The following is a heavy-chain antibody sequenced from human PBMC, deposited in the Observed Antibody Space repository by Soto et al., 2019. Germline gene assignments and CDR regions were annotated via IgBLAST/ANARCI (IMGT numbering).Heavy chain of an antibody. CDR1: GFTFSSYA. D-gene: IGHD6-6*01. Sequence: LRLSCAASGFTFSSYAMSWARQAPGKGLEWVSAISGSGSSTYYADSVKGRFTISRDNSKNTPYLQMNSLRAEDTAVYYCAKGQEYGTHYYYGMDVWGPGTTVTVSS. V-gene: IGHV3-23*01. CDR2: ISGSGSST. J-gene: IGHJ6*02. CDR3: AKGQEYGTHYYYGMDV.